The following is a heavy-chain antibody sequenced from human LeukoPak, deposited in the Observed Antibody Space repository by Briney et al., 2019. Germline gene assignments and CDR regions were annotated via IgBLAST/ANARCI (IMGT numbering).Heavy chain of an antibody. J-gene: IGHJ4*02. V-gene: IGHV4-59*08. CDR3: ARNPRYYFDY. Sequence: SSETLSLTCTVSGGSISSYYWSWIRQPPGKGLEWIGYIYYSGSTNYNPSLKSRVTIPVDTSKNQFSLKLSSVTAADTAVYYCARNPRYYFDYWGQGTLVTVSS. CDR2: IYYSGST. CDR1: GGSISSYY.